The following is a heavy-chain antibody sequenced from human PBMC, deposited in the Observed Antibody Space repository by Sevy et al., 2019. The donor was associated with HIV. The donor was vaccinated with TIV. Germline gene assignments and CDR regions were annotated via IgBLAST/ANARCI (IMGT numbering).Heavy chain of an antibody. J-gene: IGHJ2*01. CDR1: GFTISTNY. Sequence: GGSLRLSCVASGFTISTNYMSWIRQAPGKGLDWVSVIYTGGGTYYSDSVEGRFTISRDTSKNTIYLQMNSLRAEDTAVYYCARDHGGVHDWYFDLRGRGTLVTVSS. CDR2: IYTGGGT. V-gene: IGHV3-53*01. D-gene: IGHD2-8*02. CDR3: ARDHGGVHDWYFDL.